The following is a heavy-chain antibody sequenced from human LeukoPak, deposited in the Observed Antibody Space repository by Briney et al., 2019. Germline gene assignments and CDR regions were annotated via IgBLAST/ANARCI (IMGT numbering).Heavy chain of an antibody. D-gene: IGHD2-2*01. CDR3: ARDWRYCSSSSCLAMDV. Sequence: GGSLRLSCAASGFTFRSYWMSWDRQAPGKGXXXXXXXXRDGSEKYYVXXXKGRFIISRDNAKNSLYLEMNSLRAEDTAVYYCARDWRYCSSSSCLAMDVWGQGTTVTVSS. V-gene: IGHV3-7*01. CDR1: GFTFRSYW. CDR2: XXRDGSEK. J-gene: IGHJ6*02.